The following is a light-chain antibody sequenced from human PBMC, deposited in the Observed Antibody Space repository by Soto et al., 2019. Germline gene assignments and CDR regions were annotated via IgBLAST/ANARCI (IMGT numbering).Light chain of an antibody. CDR2: DSS. Sequence: DIQLTQSPSSLSASVGDRITITFRGSQSISTYLNLYQQKPVEAPTLLVYDSSTLQSGVPSLFSGSGFGAEFTLTVSSLQPEDFATYYCRQSYSNPTWTFGQGTKVDIK. CDR1: QSISTY. J-gene: IGKJ1*01. CDR3: RQSYSNPTWT. V-gene: IGKV1-39*01.